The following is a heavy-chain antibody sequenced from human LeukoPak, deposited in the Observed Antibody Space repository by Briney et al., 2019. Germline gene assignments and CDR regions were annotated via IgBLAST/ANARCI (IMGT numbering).Heavy chain of an antibody. Sequence: SQTLSLTCAVSGGSISTGGLSWSWVRQPPGKGLEWIGYISHSGITYYNPSLKSRVTISVDTSKNQFSLKLSSVTAADTAVYYCARDRRLGYCSSTSCTYNWFDPWGQGTLVTVSS. CDR3: ARDRRLGYCSSTSCTYNWFDP. CDR1: GGSISTGGLS. V-gene: IGHV4-30-2*01. CDR2: ISHSGIT. J-gene: IGHJ5*02. D-gene: IGHD2-2*01.